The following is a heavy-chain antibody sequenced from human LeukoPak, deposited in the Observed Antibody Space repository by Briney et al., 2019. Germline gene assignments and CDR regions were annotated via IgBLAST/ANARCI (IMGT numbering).Heavy chain of an antibody. CDR2: IYYSGST. J-gene: IGHJ5*02. Sequence: SETLSLTCTVSGGSVSSYYWSWIRQPPGKGLEWIGYIYYSGSTNYNPSLKSRVTISVDTSKNQFSLKLSSVTAADTAVYYCARVANDYGVANWSDPWGQGTLVTVSS. CDR1: GGSVSSYY. D-gene: IGHD4-17*01. V-gene: IGHV4-59*02. CDR3: ARVANDYGVANWSDP.